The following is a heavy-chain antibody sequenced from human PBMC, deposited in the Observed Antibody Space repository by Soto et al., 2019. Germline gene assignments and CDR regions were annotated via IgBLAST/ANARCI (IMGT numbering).Heavy chain of an antibody. J-gene: IGHJ4*02. Sequence: DVQLLESGGDLVQPGGYLRLSCAASGFTFSSYAMSWVRQAPGKGLEWVSSMSGAGRSSYDADSVQGRFTISRDNSKNTLYLQMNNLRAEDTALYYCAKGPIFGVENIYDYWGQGTLVTVSS. V-gene: IGHV3-23*01. CDR2: MSGAGRSS. D-gene: IGHD3-3*01. CDR3: AKGPIFGVENIYDY. CDR1: GFTFSSYA.